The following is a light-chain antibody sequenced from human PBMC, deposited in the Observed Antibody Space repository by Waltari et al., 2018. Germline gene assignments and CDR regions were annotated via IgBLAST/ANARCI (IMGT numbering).Light chain of an antibody. CDR2: RND. Sequence: QSVLTQPPSASGTPGPRVTIPCSGSSSHIGPNSVYWYQHLPGTTPNLLISRNDQRPSGVPDRFSGSKSGTSASLDISGLRSEDEGDYYCAAWDGGVSGPHVFGTGTKVTVL. CDR3: AAWDGGVSGPHV. V-gene: IGLV1-47*01. CDR1: SSHIGPNS. J-gene: IGLJ1*01.